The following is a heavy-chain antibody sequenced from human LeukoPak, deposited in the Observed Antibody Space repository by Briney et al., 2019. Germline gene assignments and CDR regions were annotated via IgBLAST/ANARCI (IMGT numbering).Heavy chain of an antibody. D-gene: IGHD3-22*01. CDR1: GFTVSSNY. CDR2: IYSGGST. J-gene: IGHJ3*02. CDR3: AKDLPNYYDSSGYYGDAFDI. V-gene: IGHV3-66*01. Sequence: GGSLRLSCAVSGFTVSSNYMSWVRQAPGKGLEWVSVIYSGGSTYYADSVKGRFTISRDNSKNTLYLQMNSLRAEDTAVYYCAKDLPNYYDSSGYYGDAFDIWGQGTLVTVSS.